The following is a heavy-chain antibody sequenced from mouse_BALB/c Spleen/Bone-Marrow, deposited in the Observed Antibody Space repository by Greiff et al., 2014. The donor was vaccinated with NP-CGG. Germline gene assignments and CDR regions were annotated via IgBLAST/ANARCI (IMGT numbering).Heavy chain of an antibody. J-gene: IGHJ3*01. V-gene: IGHV2-9*02. CDR1: GFSLTSYG. D-gene: IGHD2-4*01. CDR2: IWAGGST. CDR3: AIMITTAWFAY. Sequence: VKLMESGPGLVAPSQSLSITCTVSGFSLTSYGVHWVRQPPGKGQEWLGVIWAGGSTNYNSALMSRLSISKDNSKSQVLLKMNSLQTDDTAMYYCAIMITTAWFAYWGQGTLVTVSA.